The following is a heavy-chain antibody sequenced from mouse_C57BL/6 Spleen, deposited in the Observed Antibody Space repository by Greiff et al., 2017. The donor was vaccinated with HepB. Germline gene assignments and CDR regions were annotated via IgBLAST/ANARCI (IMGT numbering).Heavy chain of an antibody. CDR1: GSTFSDYG. V-gene: IGHV5-17*01. D-gene: IGHD1-1*01. J-gene: IGHJ3*01. CDR2: ISSGSSTI. CDR3: ATDDWGGYGSSYPAWFAY. Sequence: EVQLVESGGGLVKPGGSLKLSCAASGSTFSDYGMHWVRQAPEKGLEWVAYISSGSSTIYYADTVKGRFTISRDNAKNTLFLQMTSLRSEDTAMYYCATDDWGGYGSSYPAWFAYWGQGTLVTVSA.